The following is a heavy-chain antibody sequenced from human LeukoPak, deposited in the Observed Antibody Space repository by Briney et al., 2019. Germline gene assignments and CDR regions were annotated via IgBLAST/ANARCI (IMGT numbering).Heavy chain of an antibody. Sequence: PSETLSLTRAVSGGSFRGYYWRWIRQPPGKGLEWIGEINDSGSTHYNTSLNSRVTISVDTSKNQVYLKLSSVTAADTAIYYCARGVSHRNFDWLFYWGQGTLVTVSS. J-gene: IGHJ4*02. CDR1: GGSFRGYY. D-gene: IGHD3-9*01. CDR3: ARGVSHRNFDWLFY. V-gene: IGHV4-34*01. CDR2: INDSGST.